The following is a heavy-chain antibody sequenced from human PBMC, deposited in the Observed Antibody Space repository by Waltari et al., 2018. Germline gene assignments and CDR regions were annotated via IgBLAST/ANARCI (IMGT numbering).Heavy chain of an antibody. J-gene: IGHJ5*02. CDR2: IIPVFGTA. D-gene: IGHD6-13*01. CDR1: GTTFSSSA. Sequence: QVPLVQSVAEVKKPGSSVKVSCQASGTTFSSSAINWVQQAPGQGLEWVGGIIPVFGTANYAQRVQGIVTTTTEESTSTAYMELSSLKPEDTAVYYCTRVTGGSWEGGFDPWGQGTLVTVSS. V-gene: IGHV1-69*05. CDR3: TRVTGGSWEGGFDP.